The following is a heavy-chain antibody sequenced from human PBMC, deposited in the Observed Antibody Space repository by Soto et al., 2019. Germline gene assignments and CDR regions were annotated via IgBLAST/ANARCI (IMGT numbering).Heavy chain of an antibody. J-gene: IGHJ3*02. D-gene: IGHD3-9*01. CDR1: GGSISSYY. CDR2: IYYSGST. Sequence: SETLSLTCTFSGGSISSYYWSWIRQPPGKGLEWIGYIYYSGSTNYNPSLKSRVTISVDTSKNQFSLKLSSVTAADTAVYYCASSALRYFDWLPDAFDIWGQGTMVTVSS. CDR3: ASSALRYFDWLPDAFDI. V-gene: IGHV4-59*08.